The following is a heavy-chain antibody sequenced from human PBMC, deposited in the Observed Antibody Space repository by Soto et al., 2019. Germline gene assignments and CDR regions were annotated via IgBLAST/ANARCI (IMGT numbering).Heavy chain of an antibody. J-gene: IGHJ4*02. CDR2: ISYDGSNK. CDR3: AKGVAGKGELDY. Sequence: QVQLVESGGGVVQPGRSLRLSCAASGFTFSSYGMHWVRQAPGKGLEWVAVISYDGSNKYYADSVKGRFTISRDNSKNTLYLQMNSLRAEYTAVYYCAKGVAGKGELDYWGQGTLVTVSS. V-gene: IGHV3-30*18. D-gene: IGHD1-26*01. CDR1: GFTFSSYG.